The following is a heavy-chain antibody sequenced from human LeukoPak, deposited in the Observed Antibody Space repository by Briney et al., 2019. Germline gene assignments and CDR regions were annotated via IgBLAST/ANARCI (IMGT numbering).Heavy chain of an antibody. D-gene: IGHD1-14*01. CDR1: GFTFSSYA. V-gene: IGHV3-23*01. CDR3: ASSENPLRPDYFDY. Sequence: GGSLRLSCAASGFTFSSYAMSWVRQAPGKGLEWVSAISGSGGSTYYADSVKGRFTISRDNAKNSLYLQMNSLRAEDTAVYYCASSENPLRPDYFDYWGQGTLVTVSS. CDR2: ISGSGGST. J-gene: IGHJ4*02.